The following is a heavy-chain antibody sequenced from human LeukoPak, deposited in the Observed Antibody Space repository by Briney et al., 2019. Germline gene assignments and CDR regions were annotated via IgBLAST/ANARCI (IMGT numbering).Heavy chain of an antibody. J-gene: IGHJ6*04. Sequence: PGGSLRLSCVASGFTFSNYGMSWVRQAPGKGLEWVSAISGSGINTYYADSVKGRFTISRDNAKNSLYLQMNSLRAEDTAVYYCAELGITMIGGVWGKGTTVTISS. V-gene: IGHV3-23*01. D-gene: IGHD3-10*02. CDR3: AELGITMIGGV. CDR2: ISGSGINT. CDR1: GFTFSNYG.